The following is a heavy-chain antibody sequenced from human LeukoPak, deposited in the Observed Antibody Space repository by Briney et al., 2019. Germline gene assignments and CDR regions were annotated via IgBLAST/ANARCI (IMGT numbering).Heavy chain of an antibody. J-gene: IGHJ5*02. CDR3: ARGSRGMWFGELLS. V-gene: IGHV1-18*01. Sequence: ASVKVSCKASGYTFTNYGISWVRQAPGQGLEWMGWISARNGNTDYAQKVQGRVTMTTDTSTSTAYMELRNLRSDDTAVYYCARGSRGMWFGELLSWGQGTLVTVSS. CDR1: GYTFTNYG. D-gene: IGHD3-10*01. CDR2: ISARNGNT.